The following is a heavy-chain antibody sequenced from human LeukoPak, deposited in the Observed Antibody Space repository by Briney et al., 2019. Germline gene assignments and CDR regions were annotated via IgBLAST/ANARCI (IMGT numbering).Heavy chain of an antibody. Sequence: SQTLSLTCTVSGGSISSCGYYWGWIRQHPGKGLEWIGYIYYSGSTYYNPSLKSRVTISVDTSKNQFSLKLSSVTAADTAVYYCARDREQQLVFDPWGQGTLVTVSS. CDR2: IYYSGST. J-gene: IGHJ5*02. V-gene: IGHV4-31*03. CDR1: GGSISSCGYY. D-gene: IGHD6-13*01. CDR3: ARDREQQLVFDP.